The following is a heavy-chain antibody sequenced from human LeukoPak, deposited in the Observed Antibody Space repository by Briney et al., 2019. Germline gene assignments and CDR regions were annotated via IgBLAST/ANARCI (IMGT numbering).Heavy chain of an antibody. CDR3: AKDSSPSAAIAAIYGMDV. Sequence: GGSLRLSCAASGFTFSSYGMHWVRQAPGKGLEWVAVISYDGSNKYYADSVKGRFTISRDNSKNTLYLRMNSLRAEDTAVYYCAKDSSPSAAIAAIYGMDVWGQGTTVTVSS. V-gene: IGHV3-30*18. D-gene: IGHD2-2*02. J-gene: IGHJ6*02. CDR2: ISYDGSNK. CDR1: GFTFSSYG.